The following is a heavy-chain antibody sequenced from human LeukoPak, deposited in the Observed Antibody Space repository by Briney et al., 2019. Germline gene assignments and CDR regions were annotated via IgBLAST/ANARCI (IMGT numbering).Heavy chain of an antibody. J-gene: IGHJ3*02. V-gene: IGHV4-59*12. D-gene: IGHD6-13*01. CDR2: IYYSGST. CDR1: GGSISSYY. Sequence: PSETLSLTCTASGGSISSYYWSWIRQPPGKGLEWVGSIYYSGSTYYNPSLKSRVTISVDTSKNQFSLKLSSVTAADTAVYYCARERDSSSWTESRLADAFDIWGQGTMVTVSS. CDR3: ARERDSSSWTESRLADAFDI.